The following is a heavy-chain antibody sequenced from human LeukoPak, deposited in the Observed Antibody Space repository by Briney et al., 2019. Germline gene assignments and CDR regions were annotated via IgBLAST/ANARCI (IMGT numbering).Heavy chain of an antibody. CDR3: ARATYDSSGYYFSGFDY. CDR1: GFTFSSYA. CDR2: INHSGST. D-gene: IGHD3-22*01. V-gene: IGHV4-34*01. J-gene: IGHJ4*02. Sequence: GSLRLSCAASGFTFSSYAMSWIRQPPGKGLEWIGEINHSGSTNYNPSLKSRVTISVDTSKNQFSLKLSSVTAADTAVYYCARATYDSSGYYFSGFDYWGQGTLVTVSS.